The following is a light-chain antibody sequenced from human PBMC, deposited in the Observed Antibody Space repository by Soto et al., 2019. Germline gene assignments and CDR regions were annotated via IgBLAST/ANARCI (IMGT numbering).Light chain of an antibody. CDR2: EVS. V-gene: IGLV2-8*01. Sequence: QSALTQPPSASGSPGQSVTISCTGTSSDVGGDNYVSWYQQHPGKAPKLMMYEVSKRPSGVPDRFSGSKSGNTASLTVSGLQAEDEADYYCSSYAGSNNYVLGTGTKLTVL. CDR3: SSYAGSNNYV. J-gene: IGLJ1*01. CDR1: SSDVGGDNY.